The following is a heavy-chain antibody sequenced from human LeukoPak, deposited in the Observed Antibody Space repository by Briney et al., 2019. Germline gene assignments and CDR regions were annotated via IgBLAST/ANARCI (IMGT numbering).Heavy chain of an antibody. J-gene: IGHJ4*02. CDR2: MNPNSGNT. CDR1: GYTFTSYD. Sequence: ASVKVSCKASGYTFTSYDINWVRQATGQGLEWMGWMNPNSGNTGYAQKFQGRVTMTRNTFISTAYMELSSLRSEDTAVYYCARDEDASGSYEGCWGQGTLVTVSS. D-gene: IGHD3-10*01. CDR3: ARDEDASGSYEGC. V-gene: IGHV1-8*01.